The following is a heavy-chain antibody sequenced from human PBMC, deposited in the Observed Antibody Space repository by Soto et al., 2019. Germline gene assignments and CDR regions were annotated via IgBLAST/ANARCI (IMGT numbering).Heavy chain of an antibody. V-gene: IGHV1-18*01. D-gene: IGHD6-13*01. CDR1: GYTFTSYG. CDR2: ISAYNGNT. Sequence: QVQLVQSGDEVKQPGASVKVSCKASGYTFTSYGISWVRQAPGQGLEWMGWISAYNGNTNYAQKIQGRVTMTTDTSTSTAYMELRSLRSDDTAVYYCARGIRYIAAVYDWYFDLWGRGTLVTVSS. J-gene: IGHJ2*01. CDR3: ARGIRYIAAVYDWYFDL.